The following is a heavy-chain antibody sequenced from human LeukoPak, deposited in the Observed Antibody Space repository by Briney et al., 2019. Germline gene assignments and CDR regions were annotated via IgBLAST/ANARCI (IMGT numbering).Heavy chain of an antibody. CDR3: ARDTGVVVGYFQH. V-gene: IGHV4-4*02. Sequence: PSETLSLTCAVSGGSISSSHWWSWVRQPPGKGLEWIGEIFHGGNTNYSPSLKSRVTISVDQSKNQFSLKLRSVTAADTAVYYCARDTGVVVGYFQHWGQGTLVTVSS. J-gene: IGHJ1*01. CDR1: GGSISSSHW. D-gene: IGHD2-15*01. CDR2: IFHGGNT.